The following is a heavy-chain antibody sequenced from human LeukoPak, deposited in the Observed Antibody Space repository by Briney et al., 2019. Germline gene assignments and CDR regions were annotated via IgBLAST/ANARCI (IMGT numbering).Heavy chain of an antibody. J-gene: IGHJ3*02. V-gene: IGHV4-34*01. CDR3: ARGFHTPKRIQLSQETAFDI. D-gene: IGHD5-18*01. Sequence: PSETLSLTCAVYGGSFSGYYWSWIRQPPGKGLEWIGEINHSGSTNYNPSLKSRVTISVDTSKNQFSLKLSSVTAADTAVYYCARGFHTPKRIQLSQETAFDIWGQGTMVTVSS. CDR2: INHSGST. CDR1: GGSFSGYY.